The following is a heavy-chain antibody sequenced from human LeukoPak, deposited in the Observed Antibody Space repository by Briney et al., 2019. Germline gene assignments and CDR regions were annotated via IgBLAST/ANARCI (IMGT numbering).Heavy chain of an antibody. V-gene: IGHV4-30-4*08. CDR1: GGSFSGYY. CDR3: ARGRYYGDYIDN. Sequence: SETLSLTCAVYGGSFSGYYWSWIRQPPGKGLEWIGYLYYSARTSYNPSLHGRVTISIDTFGNQFSLSLSSVTAADTAVYYCARGRYYGDYIDNWGQGTLVTVSS. J-gene: IGHJ4*03. D-gene: IGHD4-17*01. CDR2: LYYSART.